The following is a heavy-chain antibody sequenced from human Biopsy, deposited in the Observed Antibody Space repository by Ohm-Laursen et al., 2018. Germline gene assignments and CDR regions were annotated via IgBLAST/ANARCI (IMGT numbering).Heavy chain of an antibody. V-gene: IGHV4-59*01. CDR2: VYYTGST. CDR3: ARDRGYYSDRTVPGYFDL. J-gene: IGHJ2*01. CDR1: GDSISSYY. D-gene: IGHD3-22*01. Sequence: LSLTCTVSGDSISSYYWSWIRQPPGKGLQWVGYVYYTGSTDYNPSLQSRVTISVDTSKNHFSLRLRSVTPADTAIYYCARDRGYYSDRTVPGYFDLWGRGTLVTVSS.